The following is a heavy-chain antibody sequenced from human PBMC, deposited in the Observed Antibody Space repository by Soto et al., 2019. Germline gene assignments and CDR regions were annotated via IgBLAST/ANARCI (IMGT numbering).Heavy chain of an antibody. Sequence: ASVKVSCKASGYTFTSYGISWVRQAPGQGLEWMGWISAYNGNTNYAQKLQGRVTMTTDTSTSTAYMELRSLRPDDTAVYYCARIRYCSSTSCYTGFDYWGQGTLVTVSS. CDR3: ARIRYCSSTSCYTGFDY. D-gene: IGHD2-2*02. V-gene: IGHV1-18*01. J-gene: IGHJ4*02. CDR1: GYTFTSYG. CDR2: ISAYNGNT.